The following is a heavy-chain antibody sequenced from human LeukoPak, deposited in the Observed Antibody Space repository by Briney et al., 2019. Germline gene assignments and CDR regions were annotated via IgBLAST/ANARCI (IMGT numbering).Heavy chain of an antibody. V-gene: IGHV4-39*07. CDR3: ATSDHLDETTPPAY. J-gene: IGHJ4*02. Sequence: NPSETLSLTCTVSGGSITNSSYYWAWIRQPPGKGLEWIGTMDYSGNTYYNPSLKSRATISVDTSKNQFSLKLTSVTAADTAVYYCATSDHLDETTPPAYWGQGTLVIVSS. D-gene: IGHD1-7*01. CDR2: MDYSGNT. CDR1: GGSITNSSYY.